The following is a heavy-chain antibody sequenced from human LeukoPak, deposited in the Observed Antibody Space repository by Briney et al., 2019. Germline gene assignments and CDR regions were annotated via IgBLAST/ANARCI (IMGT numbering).Heavy chain of an antibody. Sequence: ASVKVSCKVSGYTFTSYYMHWVRQAPGQGLEWMGIINPSGGSTSYAQKFQGRVTMTRDMSTSTVYMELSSLRSEDTAVYYCARDGFSEAAAPSHGAFDIWGQGTMVTVSS. CDR1: GYTFTSYY. J-gene: IGHJ3*02. D-gene: IGHD6-13*01. V-gene: IGHV1-46*01. CDR3: ARDGFSEAAAPSHGAFDI. CDR2: INPSGGST.